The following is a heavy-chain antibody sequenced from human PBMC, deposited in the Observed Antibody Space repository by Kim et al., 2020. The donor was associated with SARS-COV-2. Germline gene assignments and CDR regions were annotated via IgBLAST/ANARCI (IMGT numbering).Heavy chain of an antibody. CDR2: ISWNSGSI. CDR3: AKPPIRNMVRVPYWYFDL. D-gene: IGHD3-10*01. CDR1: GFTFGDYA. Sequence: GGSLRLSCAASGFTFGDYAMHWVRQAPGKGLEWVSGISWNSGSIGYADSVKGRFTISRDNAKNSLYLQMNSLRAEDTALYYCAKPPIRNMVRVPYWYFDLWGRGTLVTVSS. J-gene: IGHJ2*01. V-gene: IGHV3-9*01.